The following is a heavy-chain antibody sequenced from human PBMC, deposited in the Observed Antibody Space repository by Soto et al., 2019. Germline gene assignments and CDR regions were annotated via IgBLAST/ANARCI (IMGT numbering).Heavy chain of an antibody. Sequence: QVQLVQSGAEVKKPGASVKVSCKASGYTFTSYYMHWVRQAPGQGLEWMGIINPSGGSTSYAQKFQGRVTITADKSTSTAYMELSSLRSEDTAVYYCARVRSGSYGVFDYWGQGTLVTVSS. D-gene: IGHD1-26*01. CDR3: ARVRSGSYGVFDY. CDR1: GYTFTSYY. V-gene: IGHV1-46*01. J-gene: IGHJ4*02. CDR2: INPSGGST.